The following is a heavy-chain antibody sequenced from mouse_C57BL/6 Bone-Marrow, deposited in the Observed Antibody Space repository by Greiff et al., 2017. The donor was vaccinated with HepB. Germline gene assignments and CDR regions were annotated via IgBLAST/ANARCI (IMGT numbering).Heavy chain of an antibody. Sequence: VQLKESGGGLVKPGGSLKLSCAASGFTFSDYGMHWVRQAPEKGLEWVAYISSGSSTIYYADTVKGRFTISRDNAKNTLFLQMTSLRSEDTAMYYCARVGLYGSSSYYFDYWGQGTTLTVSS. CDR2: ISSGSSTI. CDR3: ARVGLYGSSSYYFDY. CDR1: GFTFSDYG. J-gene: IGHJ2*01. V-gene: IGHV5-17*01. D-gene: IGHD1-1*01.